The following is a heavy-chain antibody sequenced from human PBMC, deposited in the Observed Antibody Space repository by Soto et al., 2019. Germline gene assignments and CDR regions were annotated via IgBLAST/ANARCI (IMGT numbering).Heavy chain of an antibody. CDR1: GFTFSNYA. J-gene: IGHJ4*02. CDR2: VSATAGTT. D-gene: IGHD3-16*01. V-gene: IGHV3-23*04. CDR3: AKDRLAGGFDY. Sequence: DVQLVDSGGGLVQPGGSLRLSCAASGFTFSNYAMSWVRQAPGQGLEWVSLVSATAGTTYYTDSVKGRFTISRDDSRNTVYLQMNSLRADDTAVYYWAKDRLAGGFDYWGQGTLVTVSS.